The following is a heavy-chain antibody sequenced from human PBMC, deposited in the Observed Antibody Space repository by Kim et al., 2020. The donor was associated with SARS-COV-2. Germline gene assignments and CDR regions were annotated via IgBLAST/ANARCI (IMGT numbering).Heavy chain of an antibody. D-gene: IGHD2-15*01. Sequence: GGSLRLSCAASGFSFSTYDMHWVRQATGKGLEWVSGIGVAGDTYYSGSVKGRFIISRENAMNSLYLHMNGLRAGDTALYYCARCRGGSCSYYGLDVWGQGTAVTVSS. CDR2: IGVAGDT. V-gene: IGHV3-13*01. CDR1: GFSFSTYD. J-gene: IGHJ6*02. CDR3: ARCRGGSCSYYGLDV.